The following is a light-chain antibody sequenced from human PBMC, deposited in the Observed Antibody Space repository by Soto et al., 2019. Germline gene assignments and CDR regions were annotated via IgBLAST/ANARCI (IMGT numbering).Light chain of an antibody. CDR1: SGSIASNY. J-gene: IGLJ2*01. V-gene: IGLV6-57*04. Sequence: NFMLTQPHSVSESPGKTVTISCTRSSGSIASNYVQWYQQRPGSAPTTVIYEDNQRPSGVPDRFSGSIDSSSNSASLTISGTKTEYEADYYCQSYDSSNQVFGRGTKVTVL. CDR2: EDN. CDR3: QSYDSSNQV.